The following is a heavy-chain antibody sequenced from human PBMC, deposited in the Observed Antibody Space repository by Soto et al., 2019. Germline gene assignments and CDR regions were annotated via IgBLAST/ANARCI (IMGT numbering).Heavy chain of an antibody. CDR3: ARNYYDSSDRDYLDY. V-gene: IGHV1-2*02. J-gene: IGHJ4*02. D-gene: IGHD3-22*01. Sequence: EASVKVSCKASGYTFTSYYIHWVRQAPGQGLEWMGWINPITGGTNYAPKFQGRVTMTRDTSITTAYMELSRLRSDDMAVYYCARNYYDSSDRDYLDYWGQGTPVTVSS. CDR2: INPITGGT. CDR1: GYTFTSYY.